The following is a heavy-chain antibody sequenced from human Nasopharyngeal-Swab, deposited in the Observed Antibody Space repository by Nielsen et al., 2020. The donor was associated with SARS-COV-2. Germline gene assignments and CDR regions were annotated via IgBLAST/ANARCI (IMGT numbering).Heavy chain of an antibody. CDR2: IKSKTVGGTT. D-gene: IGHD3-22*01. V-gene: IGHV3-15*07. Sequence: WIRQPPGKGLEWVGRIKSKTVGGTTDYAAPVKGRFTISRDDSKNTLYLQMNSLKTEDTAVYYCTTATAAAGTYYYDSSGYYYFDYWGQGTLVTVSS. CDR3: TTATAAAGTYYYDSSGYYYFDY. J-gene: IGHJ4*02.